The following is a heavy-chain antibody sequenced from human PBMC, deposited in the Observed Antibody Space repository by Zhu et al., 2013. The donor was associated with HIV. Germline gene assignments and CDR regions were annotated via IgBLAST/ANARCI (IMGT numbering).Heavy chain of an antibody. CDR2: ISQSDST. CDR3: AKEGSKKAVDY. J-gene: IGHJ4*02. CDR1: GDSVSSYY. D-gene: IGHD3-10*01. Sequence: QVQVQESGPGLLKPSETLSLTCAVSGDSVSSYYWSWIRQPPGKGLEWLGSISQSDSTKYNPSLESRVTISRETSKNVFSLRLTSVTAADTAMYYCAKEGSKKAVDYWGPGLLVTVSS. V-gene: IGHV4-59*02.